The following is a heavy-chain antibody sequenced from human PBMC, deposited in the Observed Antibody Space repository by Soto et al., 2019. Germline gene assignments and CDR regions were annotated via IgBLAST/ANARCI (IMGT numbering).Heavy chain of an antibody. CDR1: GFTFSNYG. J-gene: IGHJ4*02. V-gene: IGHV3-33*01. CDR3: ADGGRYPYY. Sequence: QVQLVESGGGVVQPGRSLRLSCAASGFTFSNYGMHWVRQAPGKGLEWVAFIWYDGGNKYYAESVKGRFTISRDNSKNTVYLQMTSLRADDTAVYYCADGGRYPYYWGPGTLVTVSS. D-gene: IGHD1-26*01. CDR2: IWYDGGNK.